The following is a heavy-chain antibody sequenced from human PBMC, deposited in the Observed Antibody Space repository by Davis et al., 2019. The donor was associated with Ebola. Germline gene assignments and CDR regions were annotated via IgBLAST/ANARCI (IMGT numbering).Heavy chain of an antibody. V-gene: IGHV3-21*06. CDR3: TTDPEDWLDFDY. J-gene: IGHJ4*02. CDR1: GFTISSHS. D-gene: IGHD3/OR15-3a*01. Sequence: GESLKISCAASGFTISSHSMNWVRQAPGKGLECVSSIGSTTNFIYYADSVKGRFTISRDDAKSTVYLQMNSLRDEDTAIYYCTTDPEDWLDFDYWGQGTLVTVSS. CDR2: IGSTTNFI.